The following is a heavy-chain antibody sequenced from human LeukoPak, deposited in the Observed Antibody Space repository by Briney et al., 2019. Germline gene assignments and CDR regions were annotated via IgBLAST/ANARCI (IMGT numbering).Heavy chain of an antibody. CDR2: IWFDGDKI. V-gene: IGHV3-33*01. CDR1: GFTFSSYF. Sequence: GGSLRLSCAASGFTFSSYFMHWLRQAPGKGLEWVAVIWFDGDKIYYADSVKGRFTISRDNSKNTLYLQMNSLRAEDTAVYHCARDFTNIRGGGYFDNWGQGTLVSVSS. J-gene: IGHJ4*02. D-gene: IGHD2-15*01. CDR3: ARDFTNIRGGGYFDN.